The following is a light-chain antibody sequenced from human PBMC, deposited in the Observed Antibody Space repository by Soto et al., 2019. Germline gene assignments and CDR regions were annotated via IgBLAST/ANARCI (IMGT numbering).Light chain of an antibody. J-gene: IGLJ1*01. Sequence: QSALTQPASVSGSPGQSITISCTGTSSDVGDYKYVSWYQQHPDKAPKLMIYVVSNRPSGVSNRFSGSKSGNTASLTISGLQADDEADYYCASYTSSDTPYVFGTGTKSPS. CDR3: ASYTSSDTPYV. CDR2: VVS. V-gene: IGLV2-14*01. CDR1: SSDVGDYKY.